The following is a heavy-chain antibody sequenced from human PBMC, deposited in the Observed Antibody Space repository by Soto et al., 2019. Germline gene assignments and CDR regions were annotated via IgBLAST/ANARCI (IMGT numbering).Heavy chain of an antibody. CDR1: GGSISGSY. CDR3: ERSFEVPGAHIDY. Sequence: PSETLSLTCSVSGGSISGSYWSWIRQSPGEGLEWLGYVYYTGSTNYSPSLRGRVSISVDTSKNEFSLRLRSVTAADTAVYFCERSFEVPGAHIDYWGQGTQVTVSS. V-gene: IGHV4-59*01. J-gene: IGHJ4*02. CDR2: VYYTGST. D-gene: IGHD2-8*02.